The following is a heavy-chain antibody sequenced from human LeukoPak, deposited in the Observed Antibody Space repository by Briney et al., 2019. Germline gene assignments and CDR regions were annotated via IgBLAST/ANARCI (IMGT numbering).Heavy chain of an antibody. J-gene: IGHJ4*02. Sequence: SVNVSCKASGGTFSSYAISWVRQAPGQGLEWMGGIIPIFGTANYAQKSQGRVTITADESTSTAYMELSSLRSEDTAVYYCARGGSHCSSTSCPFDYWGQGTLVTVSS. CDR1: GGTFSSYA. CDR3: ARGGSHCSSTSCPFDY. CDR2: IIPIFGTA. D-gene: IGHD2-2*01. V-gene: IGHV1-69*01.